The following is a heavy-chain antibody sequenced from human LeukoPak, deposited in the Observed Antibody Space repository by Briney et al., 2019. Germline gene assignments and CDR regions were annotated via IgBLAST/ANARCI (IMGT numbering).Heavy chain of an antibody. J-gene: IGHJ4*02. CDR1: GFTFSSYA. CDR3: AKDPPGYSSSWYLYYFDY. CDR2: ISGSGGST. D-gene: IGHD6-13*01. V-gene: IGHV3-23*01. Sequence: GGSLRLSCAASGFTFSSYAMSWVRQAPGKGLEWVSAISGSGGSTYYADSVKGRFTISRDNSKNTLYLQMNSLRAEDTAVYYCAKDPPGYSSSWYLYYFDYWGQGTLVTVSS.